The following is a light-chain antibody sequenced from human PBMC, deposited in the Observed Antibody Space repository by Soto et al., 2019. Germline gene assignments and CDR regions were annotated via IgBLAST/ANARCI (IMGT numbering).Light chain of an antibody. CDR3: QHYNSYPEA. V-gene: IGKV3D-15*01. J-gene: IGKJ1*01. CDR2: GAS. Sequence: EIVMTQSPTTLSVSPGERATLSCRASQSISDTLAWYQQKPGQAPRLLIYGASTRATGIPDRFSGSGSGTDFTLTISSLQPDDFATYYCQHYNSYPEAFGQGTKVDIK. CDR1: QSISDT.